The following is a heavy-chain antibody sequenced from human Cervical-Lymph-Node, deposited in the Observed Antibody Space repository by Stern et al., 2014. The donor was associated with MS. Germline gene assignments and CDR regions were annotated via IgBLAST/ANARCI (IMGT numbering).Heavy chain of an antibody. D-gene: IGHD1-1*01. V-gene: IGHV3-9*01. CDR3: AKGWNYYYYGMDV. Sequence: EVQLVESGGGLVQPGRSLRLSCAASGFTFDDCAIHWVRQAPGKGLEWVSGITWSSNKIGYADSVKGRFTISRDNAKNSLYLEMNSLRAEDTALYYCAKGWNYYYYGMDVWGQGTTVTVSS. CDR1: GFTFDDCA. CDR2: ITWSSNKI. J-gene: IGHJ6*02.